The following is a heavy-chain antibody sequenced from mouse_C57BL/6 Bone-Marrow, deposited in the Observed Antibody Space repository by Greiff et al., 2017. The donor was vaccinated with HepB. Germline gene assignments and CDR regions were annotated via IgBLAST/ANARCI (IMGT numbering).Heavy chain of an antibody. CDR3: ALWSLAY. J-gene: IGHJ3*01. Sequence: VKLMESGAELVMPGASVKLSCKASGYTFTSYWMHWVKQRPGQGLEWIGEIDPSDSYTNYNQKFKGKSTLTVDKSSSTAYMQLSSLTSEDSAVYYCALWSLAYWGQGTLVTVSA. V-gene: IGHV1-69*01. CDR1: GYTFTSYW. D-gene: IGHD1-1*02. CDR2: IDPSDSYT.